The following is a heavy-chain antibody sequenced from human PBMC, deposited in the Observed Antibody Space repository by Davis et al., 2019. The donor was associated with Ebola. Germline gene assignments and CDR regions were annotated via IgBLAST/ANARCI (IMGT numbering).Heavy chain of an antibody. D-gene: IGHD6-6*01. CDR3: ARVGRLWGSSRGMDV. CDR1: GGSISSYY. Sequence: MPTETLSLTCTVSGGSISSYYWSWIPQPPGKGLEWIGYIYYSGSTNYNPSLKSRVTISVDTSKNQFSLKLSSVTAADTAVYYCARVGRLWGSSRGMDVWGQGTTVTVSS. V-gene: IGHV4-59*01. CDR2: IYYSGST. J-gene: IGHJ6*02.